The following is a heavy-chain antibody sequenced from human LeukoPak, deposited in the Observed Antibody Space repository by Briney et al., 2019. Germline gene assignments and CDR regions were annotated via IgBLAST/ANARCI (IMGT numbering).Heavy chain of an antibody. CDR1: GFTFDDYA. CDR2: ISWNSGSI. V-gene: IGHV3-9*01. CDR3: AKGRNIWSGYDY. Sequence: GGSLRLSCAASGFTFDDYAMHWVRQAPGKGLEWVSGISWNSGSIGYADSVKGRFTISRDNAKNSLYLQMNSLRAEDTALYYCAKGRNIWSGYDYWGQGTLDTVSS. J-gene: IGHJ4*02. D-gene: IGHD3-10*01.